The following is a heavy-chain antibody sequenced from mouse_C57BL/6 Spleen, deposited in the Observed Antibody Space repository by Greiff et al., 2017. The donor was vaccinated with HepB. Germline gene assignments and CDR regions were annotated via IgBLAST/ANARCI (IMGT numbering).Heavy chain of an antibody. CDR1: GFTFSSYG. D-gene: IGHD2-2*01. CDR2: ISSGGSYT. Sequence: EVQRVESGGDLVKPGGSLKLSCAASGFTFSSYGMSWVRQTPDKRLEWVATISSGGSYTYYPDSVKGRFTISRDNAKNTLYLQMSSLKSEDTAMYYCARHTVTTLFDYWGQGTTLTVSS. CDR3: ARHTVTTLFDY. V-gene: IGHV5-6*01. J-gene: IGHJ2*01.